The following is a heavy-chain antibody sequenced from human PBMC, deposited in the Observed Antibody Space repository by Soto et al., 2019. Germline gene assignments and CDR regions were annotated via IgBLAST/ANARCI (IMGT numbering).Heavy chain of an antibody. J-gene: IGHJ4*02. CDR2: ISYDGNKE. V-gene: IGHV3-30*03. CDR1: GFNFSNYG. Sequence: QVQLVESGGGVVQPGRSLRLSCTASGFNFSNYGLHWVRQAPGKGLEWVAVISYDGNKEYYADSVKGRFTISRDSSKNILELQRNSLRVEDTAVYFCARDSDARMIREIITDDFDFWGQGILVTVSS. CDR3: ARDSDARMIREIITDDFDF. D-gene: IGHD3-10*01.